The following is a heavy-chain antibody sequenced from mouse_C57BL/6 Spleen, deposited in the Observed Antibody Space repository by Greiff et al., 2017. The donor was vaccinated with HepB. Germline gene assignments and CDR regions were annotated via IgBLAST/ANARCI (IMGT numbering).Heavy chain of an antibody. CDR2: ISSGGDYI. Sequence: EVKLVESGEGLVKPGGSLKLSCAASGFTFSSYAMSWVRQTPEKRLEWVAYISSGGDYIYYADTVKGRFTISRDNARNTLYLQMSSLKSEDTAMYYCTRDDYGSSFYAMDYWGQGTSVTVSP. CDR1: GFTFSSYA. D-gene: IGHD1-1*01. CDR3: TRDDYGSSFYAMDY. J-gene: IGHJ4*01. V-gene: IGHV5-9-1*02.